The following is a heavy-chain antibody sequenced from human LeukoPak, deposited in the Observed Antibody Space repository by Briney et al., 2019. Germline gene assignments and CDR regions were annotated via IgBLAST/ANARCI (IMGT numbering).Heavy chain of an antibody. V-gene: IGHV3-23*01. Sequence: PGGSLRLSCAASGFTFSSYAMSWVRQAPGKGLEWVSAISGSGGSTYCADSVKGRFTISRDNSKNTLYLQMNSLRAEDTAVYYCAKEWQHGVVTRYYYYYYGMDVWGQGTTVTVSS. J-gene: IGHJ6*02. D-gene: IGHD3-3*01. CDR1: GFTFSSYA. CDR2: ISGSGGST. CDR3: AKEWQHGVVTRYYYYYYGMDV.